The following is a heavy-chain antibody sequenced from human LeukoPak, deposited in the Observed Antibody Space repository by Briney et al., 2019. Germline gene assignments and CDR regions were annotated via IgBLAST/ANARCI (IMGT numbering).Heavy chain of an antibody. CDR3: ARESSWDEFDY. D-gene: IGHD6-13*01. CDR2: ISSSGSTI. V-gene: IGHV3-48*03. Sequence: PGGSLRLSCAASGFTFSNYEMNWVRQAPGKGLEWVSYISSSGSTIYYADSVKGRFTISRDNAKNSLYLQMNSLRAEDTAVYYSARESSWDEFDYWGQGTLVTVSS. J-gene: IGHJ4*02. CDR1: GFTFSNYE.